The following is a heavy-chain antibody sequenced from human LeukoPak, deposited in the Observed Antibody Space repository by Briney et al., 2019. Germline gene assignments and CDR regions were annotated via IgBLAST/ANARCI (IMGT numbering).Heavy chain of an antibody. CDR2: ISGSGGST. V-gene: IGHV3-23*01. CDR3: VRMGPQWLASMEY. D-gene: IGHD6-19*01. Sequence: PGGSLRLSCAASGFTFSSYAMSWVRQAPGKGLEWVSAISGSGGSTYYADSVKGRFTISRDNSKNTLYLQMNSLRAEDTAVYYCVRMGPQWLASMEYWGQGTLVTVSS. CDR1: GFTFSSYA. J-gene: IGHJ4*02.